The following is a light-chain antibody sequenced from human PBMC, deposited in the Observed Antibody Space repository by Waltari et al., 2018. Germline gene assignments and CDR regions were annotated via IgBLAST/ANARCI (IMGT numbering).Light chain of an antibody. CDR2: DVT. J-gene: IGLJ1*01. Sequence: QSALTQPASVSGSPGQSITISCTGTSSDVGGYNFVSWYQQHPGKAPKLIIYDVTKRPSGFSNRFPGSKSGNTASLTISGLQTEDEADYYCSSYTSATIYVFGIGTKVVVL. V-gene: IGLV2-14*03. CDR3: SSYTSATIYV. CDR1: SSDVGGYNF.